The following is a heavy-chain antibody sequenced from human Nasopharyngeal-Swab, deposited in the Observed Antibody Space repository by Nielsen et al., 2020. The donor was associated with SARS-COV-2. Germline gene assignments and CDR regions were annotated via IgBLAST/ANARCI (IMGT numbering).Heavy chain of an antibody. J-gene: IGHJ3*02. D-gene: IGHD5-24*01. V-gene: IGHV3-74*03. CDR1: GFTFSSYW. Sequence: GESLKISCAASGFTFSSYWMYWVRQDPGKGLVLVSRIYNDGSVTTYADSAKGRFTISRDNAKNTVYLQMNSLRAEDTAVYYCARADLLQGGSLDIWGQGTTVTVSS. CDR3: ARADLLQGGSLDI. CDR2: IYNDGSVT.